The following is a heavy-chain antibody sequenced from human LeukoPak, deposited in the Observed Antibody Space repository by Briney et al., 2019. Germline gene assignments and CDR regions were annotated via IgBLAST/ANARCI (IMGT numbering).Heavy chain of an antibody. CDR3: ARGYYEYGSGSQDY. CDR2: MNASTGNT. Sequence: ASVKVSCNASGYTFTSYDINWVRQGTGQGLEWMGWMNASTGNTGYAQKFQGRVTLTRNTSITTAYMELSSLGSEDTAVYYCARGYYEYGSGSQDYWGQGTLVTVSS. D-gene: IGHD3-10*01. J-gene: IGHJ4*02. CDR1: GYTFTSYD. V-gene: IGHV1-8*01.